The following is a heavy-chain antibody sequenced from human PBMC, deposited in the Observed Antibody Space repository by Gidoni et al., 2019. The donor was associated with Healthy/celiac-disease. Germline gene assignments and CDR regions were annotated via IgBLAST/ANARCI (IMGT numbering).Heavy chain of an antibody. V-gene: IGHV1-18*01. CDR1: GYTFTSYG. CDR2: ISAYNGNT. J-gene: IGHJ4*02. Sequence: QVQLVQSGAEVKKPGASVKVSCKASGYTFTSYGISWVRQAPGQGLEWMGWISAYNGNTNYAQKLQGRVTMTTDTSTSTAYMELRSLRSDDTAVYYCARVSSGTLDYGGNSEFDYWGQGTLVTVSS. D-gene: IGHD4-17*01. CDR3: ARVSSGTLDYGGNSEFDY.